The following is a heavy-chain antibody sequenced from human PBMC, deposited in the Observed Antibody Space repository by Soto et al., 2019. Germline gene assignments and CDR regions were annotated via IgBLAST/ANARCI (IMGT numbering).Heavy chain of an antibody. CDR3: AKDPDYDILTGPYYFDY. Sequence: GGSLRLSCAASGFTFSSYGMHWVRQAPGKGLEWVAVISYDGSNKYYADSVKGRFTISRDNSKNTLYLQMNSLRAEDTAVYYCAKDPDYDILTGPYYFDYWGQGT. CDR1: GFTFSSYG. V-gene: IGHV3-30*18. D-gene: IGHD3-9*01. CDR2: ISYDGSNK. J-gene: IGHJ4*02.